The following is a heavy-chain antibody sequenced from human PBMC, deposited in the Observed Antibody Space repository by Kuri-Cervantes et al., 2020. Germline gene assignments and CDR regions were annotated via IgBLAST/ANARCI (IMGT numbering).Heavy chain of an antibody. V-gene: IGHV4-31*03. J-gene: IGHJ6*02. CDR1: GGSISSGGYY. D-gene: IGHD5-18*01. Sequence: LRLSCTVSGGSISSGGYYWSWIRQHPGKGLEWIGYIYYSGSTYYNPSLKSRVTISVDTSKNQFSLKLSSVTAADTAVYYCARGPGEYGYSYGVYYYYYGMDVWGQGTTVTVSS. CDR2: IYYSGST. CDR3: ARGPGEYGYSYGVYYYYYGMDV.